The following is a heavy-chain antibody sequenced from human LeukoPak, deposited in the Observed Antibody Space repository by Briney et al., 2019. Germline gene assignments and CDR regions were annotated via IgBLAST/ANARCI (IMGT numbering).Heavy chain of an antibody. CDR3: ATSIPVFGRPGAFHV. V-gene: IGHV1-8*01. Sequence: ASVKVSCKASGYTFTSYDINWVRQATGQGLEWMGWMNPNSGNTGYAQKFQGRVTMTRNTSISTAYMELSSLRSDDTAVYYCATSIPVFGRPGAFHVWGQGTMVTVSS. J-gene: IGHJ3*01. CDR2: MNPNSGNT. CDR1: GYTFTSYD. D-gene: IGHD3-3*01.